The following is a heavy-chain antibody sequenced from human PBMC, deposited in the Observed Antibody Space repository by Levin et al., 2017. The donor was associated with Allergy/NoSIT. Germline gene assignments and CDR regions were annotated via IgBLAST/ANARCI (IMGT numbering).Heavy chain of an antibody. CDR2: IWYDGSNK. CDR3: ARDGDSSGHYSYFDN. V-gene: IGHV3-33*01. Sequence: QPGESLKISCAASGFTFSSYGFHWVRQAPGKGLEWVAVIWYDGSNKYYADSVKGRFTVSRDDSKHTIYLQMNSLRAEDTAVYYCARDGDSSGHYSYFDNWSQGALVTVSS. CDR1: GFTFSSYG. J-gene: IGHJ4*02. D-gene: IGHD3-22*01.